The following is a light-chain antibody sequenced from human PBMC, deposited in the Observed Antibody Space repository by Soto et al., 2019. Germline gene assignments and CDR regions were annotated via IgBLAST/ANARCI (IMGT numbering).Light chain of an antibody. CDR3: GTWDSSLSAYYV. CDR2: DNN. Sequence: QSALTQPPSVSAAPGQKVTISCSGSSSNIGNNYVSWYQQLPGTAPKLLIYDNNKRPSGIPDRFSGSKSGTSATLGITGLQTGDEADYYCGTWDSSLSAYYVFGTGTKVPS. V-gene: IGLV1-51*01. J-gene: IGLJ1*01. CDR1: SSNIGNNY.